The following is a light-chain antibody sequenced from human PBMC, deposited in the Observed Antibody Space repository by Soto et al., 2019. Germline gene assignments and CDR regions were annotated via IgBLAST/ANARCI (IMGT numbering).Light chain of an antibody. CDR3: LQDNDDSWT. J-gene: IGKJ1*01. CDR2: AAS. CDR1: RVISTS. Sequence: DIQLTQSPSFRSPSIGESVTVRGRASRVISTSLAWYQVKPVKAPKLLIYAASTLESGVPSRFSGSGSGTEFTLTISSLQPDDFATYYCLQDNDDSWTFGQGTKVDIK. V-gene: IGKV1-9*01.